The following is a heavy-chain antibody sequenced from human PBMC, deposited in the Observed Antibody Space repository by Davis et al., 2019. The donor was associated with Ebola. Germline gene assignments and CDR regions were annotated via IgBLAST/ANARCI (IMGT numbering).Heavy chain of an antibody. V-gene: IGHV3-74*01. CDR2: INSDGSST. CDR3: ARGSSNIVVVTAILGFDP. CDR1: GFTFSSYW. D-gene: IGHD2-21*02. J-gene: IGHJ5*02. Sequence: HTGGSLRLSCAASGFTFSSYWMHWVRQAPGKALVWVSRINSDGSSTGYADSVRGRFTISRDNAKSTLYLQMNSLRAEDTAVYYCARGSSNIVVVTAILGFDPWGQGTLVTVSS.